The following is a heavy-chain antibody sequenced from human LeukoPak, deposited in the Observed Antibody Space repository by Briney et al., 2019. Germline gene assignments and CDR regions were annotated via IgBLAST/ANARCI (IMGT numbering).Heavy chain of an antibody. J-gene: IGHJ4*02. Sequence: GASVKVSCKASGGTFSSYAISWVRQAPGQGLEWMGGIIPIFGTANYAQKFQGRVTITADESTSTAYMELSSLRSEDTAVYYCARISTHSKDYYDSSGYYNWGQGTLVTVSS. CDR2: IIPIFGTA. V-gene: IGHV1-69*13. CDR3: ARISTHSKDYYDSSGYYN. CDR1: GGTFSSYA. D-gene: IGHD3-22*01.